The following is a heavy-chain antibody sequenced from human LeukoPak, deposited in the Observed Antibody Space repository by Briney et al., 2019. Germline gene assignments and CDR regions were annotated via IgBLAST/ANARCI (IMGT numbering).Heavy chain of an antibody. CDR3: AHMNNFYHSSDYQYYFDY. D-gene: IGHD3-22*01. CDR1: GFSLSTSGVA. J-gene: IGHJ4*02. CDR2: NYWDDDK. V-gene: IGHV2-5*02. Sequence: SGPTLSHPTPVLTLTCSFSGFSLSTSGVALAWSRQPPGKILKWVALNYWDDDKRYITSLKTRLPITNDTSEPPVLLTMPNVHPVHTATYYCAHMNNFYHSSDYQYYFDYWGQGTLVTVSS.